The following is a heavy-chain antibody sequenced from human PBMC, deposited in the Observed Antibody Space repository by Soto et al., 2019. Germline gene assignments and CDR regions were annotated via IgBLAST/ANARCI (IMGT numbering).Heavy chain of an antibody. J-gene: IGHJ3*02. CDR2: IYSGGST. D-gene: IGHD3-22*01. V-gene: IGHV3-53*02. Sequence: EVQLVETGGGLIQPGGSLRLSCAASGFTVSSNYMSWVRQAPGKGLEWVSGIYSGGSTYYADSVKGRFTISRDNSKSTLYLQMNSLRAEDTAVYYCALNYDSSGYGAFDIWGQGTMVTVSS. CDR1: GFTVSSNY. CDR3: ALNYDSSGYGAFDI.